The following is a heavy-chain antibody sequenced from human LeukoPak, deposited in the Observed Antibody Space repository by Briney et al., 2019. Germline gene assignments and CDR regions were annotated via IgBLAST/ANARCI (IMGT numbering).Heavy chain of an antibody. V-gene: IGHV3-9*01. CDR2: ISWNSGSI. Sequence: GGSLRLSCAASGFTFDDYAMHWVRQAPGKGLEWVSGISWNSGSIGYADSVKGRFTISRDNAKNSLYLQMNSLRAEDTALYYCTKDGQPTVTTVDYWGQGTLVTVSS. CDR3: TKDGQPTVTTVDY. D-gene: IGHD4-17*01. J-gene: IGHJ4*02. CDR1: GFTFDDYA.